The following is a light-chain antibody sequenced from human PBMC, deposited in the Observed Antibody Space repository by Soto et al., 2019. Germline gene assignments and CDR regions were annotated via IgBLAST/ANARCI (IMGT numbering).Light chain of an antibody. CDR3: HQRSISPFT. CDR2: DAS. CDR1: QRIGSY. J-gene: IGKJ3*01. Sequence: EIVLTQFPGTVSLSPGERATLSCRASQRIGSYLVWYQQKPGQAPRLLMYDASKRAPGIPARFGGSGSGTDFTLTISSLEAEDFAVYYCHQRSISPFTFGHGTKVDMK. V-gene: IGKV3-11*01.